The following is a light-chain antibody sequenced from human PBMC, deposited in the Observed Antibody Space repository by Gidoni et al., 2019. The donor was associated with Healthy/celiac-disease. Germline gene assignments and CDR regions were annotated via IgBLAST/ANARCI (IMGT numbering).Light chain of an antibody. CDR2: GAS. CDR1: QSVSSSY. J-gene: IGKJ2*01. V-gene: IGKV3-20*01. Sequence: ETVLTQSPGTLSLSPGERATLSCRASQSVSSSYLAWYQQQPGQAPRLLIYGASSRATGIPDRFSGSGSGTDFTLTISRLEPEDFAVYYCQQYGSSPRTFGQGTKLEIK. CDR3: QQYGSSPRT.